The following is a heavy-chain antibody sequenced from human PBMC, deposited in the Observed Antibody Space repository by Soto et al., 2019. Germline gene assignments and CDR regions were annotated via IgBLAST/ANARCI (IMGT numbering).Heavy chain of an antibody. V-gene: IGHV4-34*02. D-gene: IGHD3-16*01. J-gene: IGHJ5*02. Sequence: QVQLQQWGAGLLKHSETLSLTCAVDSGSFSTYYCSWNRQPPGKGLEWIGEIHPSGDTDYNPSLSNRVTISLDTSKNQFSLKWTSVTAADTAVYFCSRGRDPHQGGRTWGQGTLVTVSS. CDR3: SRGRDPHQGGRT. CDR2: IHPSGDT. CDR1: SGSFSTYY.